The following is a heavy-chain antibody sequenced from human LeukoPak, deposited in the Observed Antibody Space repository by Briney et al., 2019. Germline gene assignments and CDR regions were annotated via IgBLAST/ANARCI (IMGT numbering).Heavy chain of an antibody. Sequence: PGGSLRLSCAASGFTFSSYVMHWVHQAPGKGLEWVSSISSSGNYIYYADSMKGRFTISRDNAKNSLFLQMNNLRAEDTAVYYCARDLYGDYSYDYWGQGTLVTVSS. D-gene: IGHD4-17*01. CDR1: GFTFSSYV. J-gene: IGHJ4*02. CDR2: ISSSGNYI. V-gene: IGHV3-21*01. CDR3: ARDLYGDYSYDY.